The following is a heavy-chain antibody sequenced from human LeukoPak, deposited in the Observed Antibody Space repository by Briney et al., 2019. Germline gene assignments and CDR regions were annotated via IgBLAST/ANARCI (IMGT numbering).Heavy chain of an antibody. J-gene: IGHJ3*02. CDR2: FYYTGST. D-gene: IGHD3-22*01. Sequence: PSGTLSLTCSVSGASISRNTYYWGWIRQSPGKGLEWIGTFYYTGSTYYNPSLKSRITISVDTSKNHFSLKLSSVTAADTAVYYCARANYYDSSGYYYNAFDIWGQGTMVTVSS. CDR3: ARANYYDSSGYYYNAFDI. V-gene: IGHV4-39*02. CDR1: GASISRNTYY.